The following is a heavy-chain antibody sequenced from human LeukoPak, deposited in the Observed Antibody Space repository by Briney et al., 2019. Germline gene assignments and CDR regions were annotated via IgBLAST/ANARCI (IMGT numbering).Heavy chain of an antibody. J-gene: IGHJ4*02. CDR3: AKDFGRSAYDRPFDY. CDR2: ISWNSGSI. Sequence: GGSLRLSCAASGFTFDDYAMHWVRQAPGKGLEWVSGISWNSGSIAYADSVKGRFTISRDNAKNSLYLQMNSLRAEDTALYYCAKDFGRSAYDRPFDYWGQGTLVTVSS. V-gene: IGHV3-9*01. CDR1: GFTFDDYA. D-gene: IGHD5-12*01.